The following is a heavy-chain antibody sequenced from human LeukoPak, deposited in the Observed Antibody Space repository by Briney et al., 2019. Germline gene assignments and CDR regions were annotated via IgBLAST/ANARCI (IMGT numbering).Heavy chain of an antibody. CDR2: VRYDGSSK. CDR3: AKDPHYYGSGTQEFDP. D-gene: IGHD3-10*01. CDR1: GFTFNRFG. Sequence: GGSLRLSCVASGFTFNRFGMHWVRQAPGKGLECVAVVRYDGSSKQYGDPVKGRVTIFRDNSKNTLYLQMNSLRPEDTAMYYCAKDPHYYGSGTQEFDPWGQGTLVTVSS. V-gene: IGHV3-30*02. J-gene: IGHJ5*02.